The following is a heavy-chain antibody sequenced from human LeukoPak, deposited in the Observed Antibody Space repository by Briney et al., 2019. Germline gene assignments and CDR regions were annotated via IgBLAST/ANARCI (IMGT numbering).Heavy chain of an antibody. CDR1: GFTVSSNS. CDR3: ARRAGAYSHPCDY. V-gene: IGHV3-53*01. J-gene: IGHJ4*02. Sequence: AGGSLRLSCTVSGFTVSSNSMSWVRQAPGKGLEWVSFIYSGTIHYSDSVKGRFTISRDNSKNTLYLQMNSLRAEDTAVYYCARRAGAYSHPCDYWGQGTLVTVSS. D-gene: IGHD4/OR15-4a*01. CDR2: IYSGTI.